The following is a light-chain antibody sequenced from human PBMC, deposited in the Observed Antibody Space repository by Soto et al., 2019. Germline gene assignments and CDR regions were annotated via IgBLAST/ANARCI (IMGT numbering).Light chain of an antibody. CDR1: SSNIGSNT. V-gene: IGLV1-44*01. CDR3: AAWDDTLNGYVV. Sequence: QSVLTQPPSASGTPGQRVTISCSGSSSNIGSNTVNWYQHLPGTAPKLLIYSNSQWPSGVPDRFSGSKSGTSASLAISGLQSEDEADYYCAAWDDTLNGYVVFGGGTKLTVL. J-gene: IGLJ2*01. CDR2: SNS.